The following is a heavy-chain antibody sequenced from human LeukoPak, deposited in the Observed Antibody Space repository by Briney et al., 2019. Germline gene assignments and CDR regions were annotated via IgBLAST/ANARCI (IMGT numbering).Heavy chain of an antibody. CDR1: GYTFTGYY. CDR3: ARAPTYYYYYMDV. Sequence: ASVKVSCKASGYTFTGYYMHWVRQAPGQGLEWMGWINPNSGGTNYAQKFQGRVTMTRDTSISTAYMELSRLRSDDTAVYYCARAPTYYYYYMDVWGQGTPVTVSS. V-gene: IGHV1-2*02. J-gene: IGHJ6*03. CDR2: INPNSGGT.